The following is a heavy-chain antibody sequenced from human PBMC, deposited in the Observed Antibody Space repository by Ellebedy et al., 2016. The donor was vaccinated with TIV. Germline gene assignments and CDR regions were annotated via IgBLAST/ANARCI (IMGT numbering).Heavy chain of an antibody. CDR1: GFTFSSYA. CDR2: ISSSGGA. J-gene: IGHJ4*02. V-gene: IGHV4-59*12. D-gene: IGHD2-21*02. CDR3: TRGFRDGDLPWEVLGY. Sequence: ESLKISXAASGFTFSSYAMSWVRQAPGKGLEWIGFISSSGGATYNPSLKSRVTISVDTSKNHFSLKLSSVTAADTAVYYCTRGFRDGDLPWEVLGYWGQGTLVTVSS.